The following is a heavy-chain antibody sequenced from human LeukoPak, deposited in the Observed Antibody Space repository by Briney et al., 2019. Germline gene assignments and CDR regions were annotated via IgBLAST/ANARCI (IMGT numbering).Heavy chain of an antibody. CDR3: ARGGTSRYTNWFDP. J-gene: IGHJ5*02. CDR1: GGSIGSYY. CDR2: IYHSGST. V-gene: IGHV4-59*12. Sequence: PSETLSLTCTVSGGSIGSYYWSWIRQPPGKGLEWIGYIYHSGSTYYNPSLKSRVTISVDRSKNQFSLKLSSVTAADTAVYYCARGGTSRYTNWFDPWGQGTLVTVSS. D-gene: IGHD1-1*01.